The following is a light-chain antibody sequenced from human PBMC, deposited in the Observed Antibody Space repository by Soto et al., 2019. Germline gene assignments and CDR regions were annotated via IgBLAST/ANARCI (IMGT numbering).Light chain of an antibody. CDR3: QQRSDWPRIT. V-gene: IGKV3-11*01. CDR2: NAS. Sequence: EIVLTHSPATLALSPGEGATLSRSASQSVRSSLAWYQHKPGQAPRLLIYNASNRATGIPARFSGSGSGTDFTLTISSLEPEDFAVYYCQQRSDWPRITFGQGTRLEIK. J-gene: IGKJ5*01. CDR1: QSVRSS.